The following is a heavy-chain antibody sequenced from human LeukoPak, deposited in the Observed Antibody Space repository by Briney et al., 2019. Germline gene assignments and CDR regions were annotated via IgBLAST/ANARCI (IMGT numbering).Heavy chain of an antibody. Sequence: GGSLRLSCAASGFTFSSYAMSWVRQAPGKGLQWVSAISGSGGDTYYADSVKGRFTISRDNSKNTLYLQMNSLRAEDTAVYYCAREVTYYYDSSGYPHYWGQGTLVTVSS. CDR1: GFTFSSYA. CDR2: ISGSGGDT. V-gene: IGHV3-23*01. J-gene: IGHJ4*02. CDR3: AREVTYYYDSSGYPHY. D-gene: IGHD3-22*01.